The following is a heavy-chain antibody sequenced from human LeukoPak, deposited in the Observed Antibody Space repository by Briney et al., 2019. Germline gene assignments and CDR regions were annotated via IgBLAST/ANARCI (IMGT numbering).Heavy chain of an antibody. D-gene: IGHD3-10*01. CDR1: GSTFTYYN. Sequence: GASVKVSCKASGSTFTYYNIHWVRQAPGQGLEWMGWISPNSGGTNYAQKFQGRVTMTRDTSITTAYMELSRLRSDDTAMYYCTVWFGELTHWGQGTLVTVSS. CDR2: ISPNSGGT. V-gene: IGHV1-2*02. CDR3: TVWFGELTH. J-gene: IGHJ4*02.